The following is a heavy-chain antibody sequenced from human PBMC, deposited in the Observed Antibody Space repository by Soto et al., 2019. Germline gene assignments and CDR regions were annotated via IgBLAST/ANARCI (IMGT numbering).Heavy chain of an antibody. Sequence: SETLSLTCSVSGDSISNLDYFWAWIRQPPGQALECIGYIYKSATTYYNPSFESRVAISVDTSKSQFSLNVTSVTAADTAVYFCARGRYCLTGRCFPNWFDSWGQGALVTVSS. V-gene: IGHV4-30-4*01. J-gene: IGHJ5*01. D-gene: IGHD7-27*01. CDR3: ARGRYCLTGRCFPNWFDS. CDR2: IYKSATT. CDR1: GDSISNLDYF.